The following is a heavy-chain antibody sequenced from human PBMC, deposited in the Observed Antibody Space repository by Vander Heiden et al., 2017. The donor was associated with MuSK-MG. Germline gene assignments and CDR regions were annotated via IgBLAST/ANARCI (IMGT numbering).Heavy chain of an antibody. V-gene: IGHV4-39*01. D-gene: IGHD6-19*01. CDR1: GGSIRSSSYY. J-gene: IGHJ4*02. CDR2: IYYSGST. CDR3: ARNAVIISSGWYYFDY. Sequence: QLQLQESGPGLVKPSETLSLTCTVSGGSIRSSSYYWGWIRQPPGKGLEWIGSIYYSGSTYYNPSLKSRVTISVDTSKNQFSLKLSSVTAADTAVYYCARNAVIISSGWYYFDYWGQGTLVTVSS.